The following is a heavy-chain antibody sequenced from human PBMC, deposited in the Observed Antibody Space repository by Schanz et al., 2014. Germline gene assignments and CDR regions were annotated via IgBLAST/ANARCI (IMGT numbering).Heavy chain of an antibody. Sequence: EVHLLESGGGLVQPGGSLRLSCAASGFTFSSYAMSWVRQAPGKGPEWVANIKHDGSVKDYVDSVEGRFTISRDNAKRSLFLQMNSLRVEDTAVYFCVSQTGSPNYWGQGTLVTVSS. V-gene: IGHV3-7*02. J-gene: IGHJ4*02. D-gene: IGHD6-13*01. CDR2: IKHDGSVK. CDR1: GFTFSSYA. CDR3: VSQTGSPNY.